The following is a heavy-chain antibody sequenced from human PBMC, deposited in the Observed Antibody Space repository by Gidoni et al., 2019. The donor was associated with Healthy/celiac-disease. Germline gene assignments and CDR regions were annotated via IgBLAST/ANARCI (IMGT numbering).Heavy chain of an antibody. J-gene: IGHJ6*02. CDR1: GFPFSSYG. CDR3: ANPVWDSSSWYRRGGGYYGMDV. V-gene: IGHV3-30*18. D-gene: IGHD6-13*01. Sequence: QVQLVESGGGVVQPGRSLRLSCAASGFPFSSYGMHWVRQAPGKGLEWVAVISYDGSNKYYADSVKGRFTISRDNSKNTLYLQMNSLRAEDTAVYYCANPVWDSSSWYRRGGGYYGMDVWGQGTTVTVSS. CDR2: ISYDGSNK.